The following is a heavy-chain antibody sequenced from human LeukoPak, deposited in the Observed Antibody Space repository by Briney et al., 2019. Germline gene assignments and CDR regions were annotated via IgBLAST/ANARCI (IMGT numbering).Heavy chain of an antibody. Sequence: GASVKVSCKASGYTFTDCYLHWVRQAPGQGLEWMGWINPNSGGTNYAQKFQGRVTMTRDTSISTAYMELSRLRSDDTAVYYCARDRGIDWGRGAFEIWGQGTMVTVSS. V-gene: IGHV1-2*02. D-gene: IGHD7-27*01. CDR3: ARDRGIDWGRGAFEI. J-gene: IGHJ3*02. CDR2: INPNSGGT. CDR1: GYTFTDCY.